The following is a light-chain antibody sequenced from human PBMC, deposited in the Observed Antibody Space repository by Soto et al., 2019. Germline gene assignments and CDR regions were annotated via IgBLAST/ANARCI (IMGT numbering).Light chain of an antibody. V-gene: IGKV3-20*01. Sequence: DIVLTQSPGTMSLSPGERATLSCRASQSVSSSYLAWYQQKPGQAPRPLIYGASSRAISIPDRFSGSGSGTDFPITTSRLEPDDVAVYYCHQYGTSPWTFVQGTKVEIK. J-gene: IGKJ1*01. CDR2: GAS. CDR1: QSVSSSY. CDR3: HQYGTSPWT.